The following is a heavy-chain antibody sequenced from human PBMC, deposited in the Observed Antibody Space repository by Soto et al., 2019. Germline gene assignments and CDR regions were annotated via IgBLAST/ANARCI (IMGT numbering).Heavy chain of an antibody. CDR1: GYTFTSYD. CDR3: ARHLWFGEFNYYYYGMDV. D-gene: IGHD3-10*01. V-gene: IGHV1-8*01. Sequence: ASVKVSCKASGYTFTSYDINWVRQATGQGLEWMGWMNPNSGNTGYAQKFQGRVTMTRNTSISTAYMELSSLRSEDTAVYYCARHLWFGEFNYYYYGMDVWGQGTTVTVSS. J-gene: IGHJ6*02. CDR2: MNPNSGNT.